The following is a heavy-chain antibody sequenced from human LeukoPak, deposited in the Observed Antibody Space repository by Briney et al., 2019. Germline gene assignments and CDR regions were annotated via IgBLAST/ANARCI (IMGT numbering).Heavy chain of an antibody. CDR2: IYHSGST. D-gene: IGHD3-22*01. V-gene: IGHV4-38-2*02. CDR3: ARAGYYERDY. Sequence: PSETLSLTCTVSGYSINSSYYWGWIRQPPGKGLEWIGSIYHSGSTNYNPSLKSRVTISVDKSKNQFSLKLSSVTAADTAVYYCARAGYYERDYWGQGTLVTVSS. J-gene: IGHJ4*02. CDR1: GYSINSSYY.